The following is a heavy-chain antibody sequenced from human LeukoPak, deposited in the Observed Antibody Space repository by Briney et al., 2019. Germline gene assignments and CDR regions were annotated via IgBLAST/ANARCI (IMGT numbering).Heavy chain of an antibody. Sequence: ASVKVSCKASGYTFTSYYMHWVRQAPGQGLEWMGIINPSGGSTSYAQKFQGRVTMTRDTSTSTVYMELSSLRSEDTAVYYCARDNKWGDIAAASDYWGQGTLVTVSS. CDR3: ARDNKWGDIAAASDY. D-gene: IGHD6-13*01. CDR1: GYTFTSYY. CDR2: INPSGGST. V-gene: IGHV1-46*01. J-gene: IGHJ4*02.